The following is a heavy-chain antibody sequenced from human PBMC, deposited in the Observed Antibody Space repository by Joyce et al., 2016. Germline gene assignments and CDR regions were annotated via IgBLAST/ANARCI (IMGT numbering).Heavy chain of an antibody. D-gene: IGHD5-24*01. CDR1: GHTLSELS. CDR2: FDAEEGEI. CDR3: ATGGGLQILPFDF. J-gene: IGHJ3*01. V-gene: IGHV1-24*01. Sequence: QVQLLQSAVAVKKPGASVKVSCKVSGHTLSELSIHWVRQAPGKGLEWMGGFDAEEGEIIYAKKFQDRVTMTEDTSTDTAYMELSSLRSEDTAVYYCATGGGLQILPFDFWGQGTKVTVSS.